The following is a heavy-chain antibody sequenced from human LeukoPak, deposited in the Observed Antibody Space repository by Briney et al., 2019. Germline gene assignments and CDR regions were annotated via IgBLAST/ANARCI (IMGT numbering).Heavy chain of an antibody. J-gene: IGHJ6*02. CDR3: ARGSTDIVATISQYYYGMDV. CDR2: IIPIFGTA. CDR1: GYTFTGYY. D-gene: IGHD5-12*01. Sequence: SVKVSCKASGYTFTGYYMHWVRQAPGQGLEWMGGIIPIFGTANYAQEFQGRVTITADESTSTAYMELSSLRSEDTAVYYCARGSTDIVATISQYYYGMDVWGQGTTVTVSS. V-gene: IGHV1-69*13.